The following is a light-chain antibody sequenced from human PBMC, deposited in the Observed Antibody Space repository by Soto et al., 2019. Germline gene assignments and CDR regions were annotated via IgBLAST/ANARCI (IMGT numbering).Light chain of an antibody. CDR1: SSHVGGYKY. J-gene: IGLJ1*01. CDR3: SSYTSSNALV. CDR2: DVS. Sequence: QSVLTQPASVSGSPGQSITISCTGNSSHVGGYKYVSWYQQHPGKAPKLVIYDVSNRPSGVSHRFSCSKSGNTASLTISGLQAEDEADYYCSSYTSSNALVFGTGTKVTVL. V-gene: IGLV2-14*01.